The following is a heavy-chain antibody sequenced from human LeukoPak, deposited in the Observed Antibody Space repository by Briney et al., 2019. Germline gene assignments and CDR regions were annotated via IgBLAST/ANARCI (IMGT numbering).Heavy chain of an antibody. J-gene: IGHJ3*02. CDR2: IYYSGST. CDR1: GGSISSYY. CDR3: ARAYSSSWCDAFDI. D-gene: IGHD6-13*01. V-gene: IGHV4-59*08. Sequence: SETLSLTCTVSGGSISSYYWSWIRQPPGKGLEWIGYIYYSGSTNYNPSLKSRVTISVDTSKNQFFLRLPSVTAADTAVYYCARAYSSSWCDAFDIWRQGTMVTVSS.